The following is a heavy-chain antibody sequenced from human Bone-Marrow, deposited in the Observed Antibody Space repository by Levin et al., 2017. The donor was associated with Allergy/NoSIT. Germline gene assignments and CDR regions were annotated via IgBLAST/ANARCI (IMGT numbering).Heavy chain of an antibody. CDR2: ISSSSDYK. CDR1: GFSVSEYY. V-gene: IGHV3-11*05. J-gene: IGHJ4*02. Sequence: KSGGSLRLSCSASGFSVSEYYMEWIRQAPGKGLEWISYISSSSDYKNYAESVRGRFTISRDNAKNSVHLQMSGLRVEDTAIYYCARAGLRGNSYGIDFWGQGTLVSVSS. CDR3: ARAGLRGNSYGIDF. D-gene: IGHD5-18*01.